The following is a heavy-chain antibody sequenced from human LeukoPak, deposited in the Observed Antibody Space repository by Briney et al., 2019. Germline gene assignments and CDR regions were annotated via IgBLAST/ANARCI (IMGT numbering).Heavy chain of an antibody. V-gene: IGHV3-74*01. CDR3: ARRGLNGGYVNYFDY. J-gene: IGHJ4*02. D-gene: IGHD5-12*01. CDR2: IRGDGSMT. CDR1: EFTFSAYW. Sequence: PGGSLRLSCAASEFTFSAYWMHWVRQAPGKGLVWVSRIRGDGSMTNYADSVKGRFTISRDNAKNSLYLQMNSLRAEDTAVYYCARRGLNGGYVNYFDYWGQGTLVTVSS.